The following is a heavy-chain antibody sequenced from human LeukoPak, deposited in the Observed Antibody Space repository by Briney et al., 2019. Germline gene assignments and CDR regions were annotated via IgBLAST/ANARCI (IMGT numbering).Heavy chain of an antibody. J-gene: IGHJ4*02. D-gene: IGHD5-18*01. CDR3: AKGDTALDY. V-gene: IGHV3-30*02. CDR1: GFTFSSYG. Sequence: GGPLRLSCAASGFTFSSYGMHWVRQAPGKGLEWVAFIWYDGSNKYYADSVKGRFTISRDNSKNTLYLQMNSLRAEDTAVYYCAKGDTALDYWGQGTLVTVSS. CDR2: IWYDGSNK.